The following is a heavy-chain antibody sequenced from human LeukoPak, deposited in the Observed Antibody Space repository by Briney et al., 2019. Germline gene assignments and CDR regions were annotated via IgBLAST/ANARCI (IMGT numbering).Heavy chain of an antibody. V-gene: IGHV3-64D*06. CDR3: VKPGVVNMIVAVTFFVH. Sequence: GGSLRLSCSASGFPFNMYAMHWVRQAPGKGLEYVSGISSSEDNTHYADSVKGRFTISRDNSKNTLYLQMSSLRAEDTAVYYCVKPGVVNMIVAVTFFVHWGPETLVTVSS. CDR1: GFPFNMYA. D-gene: IGHD3-22*01. J-gene: IGHJ4*02. CDR2: ISSSEDNT.